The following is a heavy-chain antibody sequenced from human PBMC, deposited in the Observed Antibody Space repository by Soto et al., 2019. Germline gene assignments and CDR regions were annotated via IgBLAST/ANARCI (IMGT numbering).Heavy chain of an antibody. CDR3: AREVAADGTFREDVFDI. J-gene: IGHJ3*02. Sequence: QVHLVQSGARVKKPGSSVKVSCKASGGTFSNHAINWVRQAPRQGLEWMGRIIPIFTTTNYAQKFQGRVTITADESTITAYMELSSLKHDDTAVYYCAREVAADGTFREDVFDIWGQGTLVTVSS. V-gene: IGHV1-69*12. CDR1: GGTFSNHA. D-gene: IGHD6-13*01. CDR2: IIPIFTTT.